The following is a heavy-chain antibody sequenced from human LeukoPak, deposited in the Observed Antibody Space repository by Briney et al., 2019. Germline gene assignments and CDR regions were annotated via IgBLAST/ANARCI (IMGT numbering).Heavy chain of an antibody. CDR2: ISSRSTT. V-gene: IGHV3-48*01. J-gene: IGHJ4*02. CDR1: GLTFSNFA. D-gene: IGHD1-26*01. CDR3: ARDPHSGPYSEYFDS. Sequence: GGSLRLSCVGSGLTFSNFAMNWVRQAPGKGLEWLSYISSRSTTHYADSVRGRFTISRDDAKNSLFLQMNSLRAEDTAVYYCARDPHSGPYSEYFDSWGQGTLVTVSS.